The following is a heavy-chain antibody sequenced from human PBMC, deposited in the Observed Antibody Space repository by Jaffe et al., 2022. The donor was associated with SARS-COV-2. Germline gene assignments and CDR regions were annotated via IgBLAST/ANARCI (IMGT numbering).Heavy chain of an antibody. CDR1: GGSISGYF. V-gene: IGHV4-59*01. CDR3: ARGDYVGGNYNYNMVV. D-gene: IGHD3-16*01. J-gene: IGHJ6*03. CDR2: IYYSGST. Sequence: QVQLQESGPGLVKPSETLSLTCTVSGGSISGYFWSWIRQPPGKGLEWIGYIYYSGSTDYNPSLWSRVTISLDRSKNQFSLKLRSVTAADTAVYYCARGDYVGGNYNYNMVVWGKGTTVTVSS.